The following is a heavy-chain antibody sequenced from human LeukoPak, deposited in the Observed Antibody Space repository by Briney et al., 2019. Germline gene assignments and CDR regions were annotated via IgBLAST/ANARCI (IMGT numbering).Heavy chain of an antibody. Sequence: PSETLSLTCTVSGGSISGYYWSWIRQPPGQGLESIAYIHSSGYTNYNPSLKSRVTISVDTSKNQFSLKVTSVTAADTAMYYCTKRQGPTSGSYDYFDPWGQGTLVTVSS. CDR2: IHSSGYT. CDR1: GGSISGYY. J-gene: IGHJ5*02. D-gene: IGHD1-26*01. V-gene: IGHV4-4*09. CDR3: TKRQGPTSGSYDYFDP.